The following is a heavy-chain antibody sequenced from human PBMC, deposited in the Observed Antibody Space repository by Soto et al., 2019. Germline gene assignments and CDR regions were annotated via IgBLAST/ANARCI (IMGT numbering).Heavy chain of an antibody. Sequence: QVQLQESGPGLVKLSETLSLTCTVSGDSISTYYWSWIRQPPGKGLEWIGYLYDSGSTHYNPSLKSRVTISXGTXKXPFSLKLTSVTAADTAVYYCARENYYGSGTYFRLDVWGQGTRVTVSS. D-gene: IGHD3-10*01. J-gene: IGHJ6*02. CDR3: ARENYYGSGTYFRLDV. CDR2: LYDSGST. V-gene: IGHV4-59*01. CDR1: GDSISTYY.